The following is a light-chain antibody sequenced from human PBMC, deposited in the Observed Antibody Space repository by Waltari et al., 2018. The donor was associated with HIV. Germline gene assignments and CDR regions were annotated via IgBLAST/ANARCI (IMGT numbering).Light chain of an antibody. J-gene: IGKJ4*01. CDR3: QQYKSFPLT. CDR1: QDIGNS. V-gene: IGKV1-16*02. Sequence: DIQLTQSPSSLSASVGDRVTITCRASQDIGNSLAWFQQKPGKAPRPLIHAASSLQSGVPSKFTGSGYGTDFDLTITFLQPEDFASYFCQQYKSFPLTFGGGTKVEI. CDR2: AAS.